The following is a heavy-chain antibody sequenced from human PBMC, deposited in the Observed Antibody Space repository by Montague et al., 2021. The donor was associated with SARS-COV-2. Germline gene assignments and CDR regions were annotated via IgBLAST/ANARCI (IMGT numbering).Heavy chain of an antibody. CDR1: GGSISSDNW. J-gene: IGHJ5*02. D-gene: IGHD3-10*01. Sequence: SETLSLTCAVSGGSISSDNWWSWVRQSPGKGLEWIGEIFHSGSTNYNPSLKSRVTMSVDKSKNDFSPKLSPVTAADTAMYYCARRITMVRGVTKRNNWFDPWGRGILVTVSS. CDR3: ARRITMVRGVTKRNNWFDP. CDR2: IFHSGST. V-gene: IGHV4-4*02.